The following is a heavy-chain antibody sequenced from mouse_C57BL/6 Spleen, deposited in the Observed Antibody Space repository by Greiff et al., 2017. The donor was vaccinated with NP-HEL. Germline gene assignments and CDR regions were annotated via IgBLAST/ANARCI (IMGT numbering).Heavy chain of an antibody. V-gene: IGHV1-26*01. D-gene: IGHD1-1*01. Sequence: VQLQQSGPELVKPGASVKISCKASGYTFTDYYMNWVKQSHGKSLEWIGDTNPNNGGTSYNQKFKGKATLTVDKSSSTAYMELRSLTSEDSAVYYCARGDYYCGSSSYAMDYWGQGTSVTVSS. CDR2: TNPNNGGT. CDR1: GYTFTDYY. CDR3: ARGDYYCGSSSYAMDY. J-gene: IGHJ4*01.